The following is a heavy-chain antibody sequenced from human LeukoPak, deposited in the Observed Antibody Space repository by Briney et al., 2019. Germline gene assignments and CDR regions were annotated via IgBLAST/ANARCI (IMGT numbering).Heavy chain of an antibody. CDR3: ARGFPRYFDWVDPDYYYYYMDV. CDR2: INPNSGGT. CDR1: GYTFTGYY. D-gene: IGHD3-9*01. V-gene: IGHV1-2*02. Sequence: ASVKVSCKASGYTFTGYYMHWVRQAPGQGLEWMGWINPNSGGTNYAQKFQGRVTMTRDTSISTAYMELSRLRSDDTAVYYCARGFPRYFDWVDPDYYYYYMDVWGKGTTVTISS. J-gene: IGHJ6*03.